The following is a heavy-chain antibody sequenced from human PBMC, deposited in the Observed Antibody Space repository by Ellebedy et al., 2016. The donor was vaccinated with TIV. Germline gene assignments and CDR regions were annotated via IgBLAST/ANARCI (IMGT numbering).Heavy chain of an antibody. J-gene: IGHJ5*02. Sequence: GGSLRLSXAVSGLTSSSSAMRLVRQAPGKGLEWVSSISDSGSSRYSADAVMGRFTISRDNSKNTLYLQMNSLRAEDTAVYYCSTGGYFGRGAWGQGTLVTVSS. CDR3: STGGYFGRGA. CDR2: ISDSGSSR. CDR1: GLTSSSSA. V-gene: IGHV3-23*01. D-gene: IGHD2-8*02.